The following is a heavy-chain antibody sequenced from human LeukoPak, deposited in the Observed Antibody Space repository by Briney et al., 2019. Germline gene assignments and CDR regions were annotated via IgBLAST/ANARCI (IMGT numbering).Heavy chain of an antibody. D-gene: IGHD3-22*01. CDR2: INWNGGST. V-gene: IGHV3-20*04. Sequence: GGTLRLSCAAFGFTFSRHGMNWVRQAPGKGLEWVSGINWNGGSTGYADSVKGRFTISRDNAKNSLYLQMNSLRAEDTALYYCARSRHSYDSSGFPHYWGQGTLVTVSS. CDR1: GFTFSRHG. CDR3: ARSRHSYDSSGFPHY. J-gene: IGHJ4*02.